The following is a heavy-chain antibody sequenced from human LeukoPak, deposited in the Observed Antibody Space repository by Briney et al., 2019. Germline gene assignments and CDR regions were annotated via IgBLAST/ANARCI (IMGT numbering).Heavy chain of an antibody. CDR2: ISYDGSEK. Sequence: GGSLRLSCAASGSTFSTYVFHWVRQAPGKGLEWVAVISYDGSEKYYADSVKGRFTISRDNSKNTLYLQMTSLRAEDTAVYYCAKEYCSTTNCLGDWGLGTLVTVSS. D-gene: IGHD2-2*01. V-gene: IGHV3-30*18. CDR1: GSTFSTYV. J-gene: IGHJ4*02. CDR3: AKEYCSTTNCLGD.